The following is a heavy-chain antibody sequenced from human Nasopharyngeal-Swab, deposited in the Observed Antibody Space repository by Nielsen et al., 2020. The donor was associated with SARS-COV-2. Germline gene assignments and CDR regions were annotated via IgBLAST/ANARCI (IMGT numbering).Heavy chain of an antibody. CDR1: GGTFSSYA. V-gene: IGHV1-69*13. J-gene: IGHJ3*02. CDR3: ARPYDSSGYHDAFDI. CDR2: IIPIFGTA. Sequence: SVKVSCKASGGTFSSYAISWVRQAPGQGLEWMGGIIPIFGTANYAQKFQGRVTITADESTSTAYMELSSLRSEDTAVYYCARPYDSSGYHDAFDIWGQGTMVTVSS. D-gene: IGHD3-22*01.